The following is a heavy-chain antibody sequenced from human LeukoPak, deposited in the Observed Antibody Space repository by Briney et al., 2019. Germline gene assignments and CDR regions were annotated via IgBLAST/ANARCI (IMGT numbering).Heavy chain of an antibody. D-gene: IGHD5-24*01. V-gene: IGHV1-69-2*01. J-gene: IGHJ4*02. CDR2: VDPEDGET. CDR3: AISPSPRDGVRHY. CDR1: GYTFTDYY. Sequence: ATVTISCTASGYTFTDYYMHWVQQAPGKGLEWVGRVDPEDGETIYAENFQGRVTITADMSTDTAYMELSSLRSEDTAVYYCAISPSPRDGVRHYWGQGTLVTVSS.